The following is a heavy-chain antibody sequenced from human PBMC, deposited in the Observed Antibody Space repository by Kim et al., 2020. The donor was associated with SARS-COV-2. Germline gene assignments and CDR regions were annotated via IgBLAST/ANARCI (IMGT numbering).Heavy chain of an antibody. J-gene: IGHJ4*02. Sequence: GESLKISCKGSGYSFTSYWISWVRQMPGKGLEWMGRIDPSDSYTNYSPSFQGHVTISADKSISTAYLQWSSLKASDTAMYYCAIQTQNTIVVVPAAIPDYWGQGTLVTVSS. V-gene: IGHV5-10-1*01. CDR1: GYSFTSYW. CDR3: AIQTQNTIVVVPAAIPDY. D-gene: IGHD2-2*01. CDR2: IDPSDSYT.